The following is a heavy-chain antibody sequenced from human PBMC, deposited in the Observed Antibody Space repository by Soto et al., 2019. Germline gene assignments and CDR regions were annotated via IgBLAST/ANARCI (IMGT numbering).Heavy chain of an antibody. D-gene: IGHD5-12*01. CDR3: ASGGPYNGYDYAAEDN. J-gene: IGHJ4*02. CDR1: GYSFSSYG. Sequence: QVQLVQSGAEVKKPGASVKVSCVASGYSFSSYGISWVRQAPGQGLEWVGWISAYNGNTNYAQRVQGRVTMTTDISTTTAYMELRSLRSDDTAVYYCASGGPYNGYDYAAEDNWGQGTLVTVSS. CDR2: ISAYNGNT. V-gene: IGHV1-18*01.